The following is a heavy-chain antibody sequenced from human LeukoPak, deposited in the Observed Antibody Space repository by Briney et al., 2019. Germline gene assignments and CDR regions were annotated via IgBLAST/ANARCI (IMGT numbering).Heavy chain of an antibody. Sequence: ASVKVSCKASGYTFTGYYMHWVRQAPGQGLEWMGWTNPNSGGTNYAQKFQGRVTMTRDTSISTAYMELSRLRSDDTAVYYCARDSWWQSRVRGASDIWGQGTMVTVSS. CDR2: TNPNSGGT. J-gene: IGHJ3*02. CDR3: ARDSWWQSRVRGASDI. D-gene: IGHD2-15*01. CDR1: GYTFTGYY. V-gene: IGHV1-2*02.